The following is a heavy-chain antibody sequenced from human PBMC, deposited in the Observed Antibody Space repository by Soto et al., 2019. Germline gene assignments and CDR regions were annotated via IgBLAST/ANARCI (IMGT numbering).Heavy chain of an antibody. CDR2: IKQDGSAK. CDR3: TRAVVATAPPTHYLDY. D-gene: IGHD2-21*02. J-gene: IGHJ4*02. Sequence: GGSLRLSCAASGFTFSSYCMSWIRQAPGKGLEWVANIKQDGSAKYYVDSVKGRFTISRDNAKNSLYLQMNSLRAEDTAVYYWTRAVVATAPPTHYLDYWGQGTLVTVSS. V-gene: IGHV3-7*03. CDR1: GFTFSSYC.